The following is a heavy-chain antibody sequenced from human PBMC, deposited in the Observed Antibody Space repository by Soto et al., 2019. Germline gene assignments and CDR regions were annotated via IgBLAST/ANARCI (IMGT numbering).Heavy chain of an antibody. CDR3: ARALGGTRFDP. D-gene: IGHD1-26*01. CDR2: IYYSGST. V-gene: IGHV4-30-4*01. J-gene: IGHJ5*02. CDR1: GGSISSGDYY. Sequence: SETLSLTCTVSGGSISSGDYYWSWIRQPPGKGLEWIGYIYYSGSTYYSPSLKSRVTISVDTSKNQFSLKLSSVTAADTAVYYCARALGGTRFDPWGQGTLVTVSS.